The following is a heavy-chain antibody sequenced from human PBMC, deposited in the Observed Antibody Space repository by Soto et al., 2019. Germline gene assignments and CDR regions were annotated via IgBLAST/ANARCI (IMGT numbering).Heavy chain of an antibody. CDR1: GGSFSGYY. CDR2: INHSGST. CDR3: ASTARKDGYNSGFDY. V-gene: IGHV4-34*01. J-gene: IGHJ4*02. D-gene: IGHD5-12*01. Sequence: ASETLSLTCAVYGGSFSGYYWSWIRQPPGKGLEWIGEINHSGSTNYNPSLKSRVTISVDTSKNQFSLKLSSVTAADTAVYYCASTARKDGYNSGFDYWGQGTLVTVSS.